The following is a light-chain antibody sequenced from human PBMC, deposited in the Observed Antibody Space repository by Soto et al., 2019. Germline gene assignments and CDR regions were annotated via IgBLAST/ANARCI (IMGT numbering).Light chain of an antibody. CDR3: QQYYSTPYS. CDR2: WAS. J-gene: IGKJ2*01. V-gene: IGKV4-1*01. CDR1: QSLLYSSNNKNY. Sequence: DFVMTQSPDSLAVSLGERATINCKSSQSLLYSSNNKNYLAWYQQKPEQPPELLLYWASTRQSGVPDRFSGSGSGTDFTLTISSLQAEDVAVYYCQQYYSTPYSFGQGTKLEIK.